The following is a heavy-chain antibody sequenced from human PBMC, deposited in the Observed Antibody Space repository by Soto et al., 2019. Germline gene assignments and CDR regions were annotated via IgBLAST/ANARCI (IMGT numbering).Heavy chain of an antibody. CDR2: IKQDGSER. CDR1: GFSFGTYW. D-gene: IGHD3-3*01. Sequence: HPVGSVRLSSAVSGFSFGTYWMSWVRQAPGKGLEWLASIKQDGSERYYLDSVKGRFTISRDNAKDSLSLQMNSLRGEDTAFYYCARDVGPITILGQAVSGYFDFCGQGTLVPVSS. V-gene: IGHV3-7*03. CDR3: ARDVGPITILGQAVSGYFDF. J-gene: IGHJ4*02.